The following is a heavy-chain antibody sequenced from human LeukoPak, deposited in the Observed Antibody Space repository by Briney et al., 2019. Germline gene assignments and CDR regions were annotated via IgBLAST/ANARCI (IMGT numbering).Heavy chain of an antibody. J-gene: IGHJ4*02. D-gene: IGHD5-18*01. CDR2: ISGSGGST. CDR3: AKLRGYSYGPGVY. V-gene: IGHV3-23*01. Sequence: GGSLRLSCAASGFTFSSYAMSWVRQAPGKGLEWVSAISGSGGSTYYADSVKGRFTISRDNPKNTLYLQMNSLRAEDTAVYYCAKLRGYSYGPGVYWGQGTLVTVSS. CDR1: GFTFSSYA.